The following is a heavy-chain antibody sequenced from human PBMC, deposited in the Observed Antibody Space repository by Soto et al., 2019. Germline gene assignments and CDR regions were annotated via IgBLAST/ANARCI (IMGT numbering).Heavy chain of an antibody. Sequence: QVQLQQWGAGLLKPSETLSLTCAVDGGSFSGYYWSWIRQPPGKGLEWIGEINHSGSTHYNPSLKSRVTISVDTSKHQFALKLSSVTGADTAVYYCARECSSSHDNYYGMDVWGQGTTVTVSS. CDR3: ARECSSSHDNYYGMDV. CDR2: INHSGST. J-gene: IGHJ6*02. D-gene: IGHD6-13*01. CDR1: GGSFSGYY. V-gene: IGHV4-34*01.